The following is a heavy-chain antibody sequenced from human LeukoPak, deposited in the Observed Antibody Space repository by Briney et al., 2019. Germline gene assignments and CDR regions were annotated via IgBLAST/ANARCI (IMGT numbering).Heavy chain of an antibody. CDR1: GGSISSSTYY. D-gene: IGHD5-18*01. CDR3: AKGAGGFSYYNWFDP. J-gene: IGHJ5*02. Sequence: SETLSLTCTVSGGSISSSTYYWGWIRQPPGKGLEWIGSIYYSGTTHYNPSLESRVTISVDTSKNQFSLKLASVTAADTAVYYCAKGAGGFSYYNWFDPWGQGTLVTVSS. V-gene: IGHV4-39*07. CDR2: IYYSGTT.